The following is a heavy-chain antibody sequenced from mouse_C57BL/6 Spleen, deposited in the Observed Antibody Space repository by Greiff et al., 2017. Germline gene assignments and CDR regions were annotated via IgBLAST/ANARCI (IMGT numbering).Heavy chain of an antibody. CDR2: IYPGDGDT. V-gene: IGHV1-80*01. J-gene: IGHJ1*03. CDR3: ARSDYYGSSYDWYFDV. Sequence: QVQLQQSGAELVKPGASVKISCKASGYAFSSYWMNWVKQRPGKGLEWIGQIYPGDGDTNYNGKLKGKATLTADKSSSTAYMPLSSLTSEDSAVYFCARSDYYGSSYDWYFDVWGTGTTVTVSS. D-gene: IGHD1-1*01. CDR1: GYAFSSYW.